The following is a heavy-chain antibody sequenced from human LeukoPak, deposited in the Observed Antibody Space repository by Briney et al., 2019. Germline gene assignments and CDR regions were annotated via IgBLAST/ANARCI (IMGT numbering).Heavy chain of an antibody. D-gene: IGHD6-13*01. Sequence: ASVKVSCKASGYTFTSYGISWVRRAPGQGLEWMGWISAYNGNTNYAQKLQGRVTMTTDTSTSTAYMELRSLRSDDTAVYYCAREHSSSWYESLDYYYYYMDVWGKGTTVTVSS. CDR3: AREHSSSWYESLDYYYYYMDV. V-gene: IGHV1-18*01. CDR2: ISAYNGNT. CDR1: GYTFTSYG. J-gene: IGHJ6*03.